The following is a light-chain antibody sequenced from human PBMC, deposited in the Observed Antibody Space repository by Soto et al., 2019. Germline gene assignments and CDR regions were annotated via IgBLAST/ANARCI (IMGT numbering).Light chain of an antibody. Sequence: DIVLIQSPATLSLSPGESATLSCRASQNVGTYLAWYQHKPGQTPRLLIYDVSDRATGIPARFSGSGSGTDFTLSITNLEAEDSAVYYCQHYYDWPQTFGQGTKVDIK. J-gene: IGKJ1*01. CDR1: QNVGTY. CDR2: DVS. CDR3: QHYYDWPQT. V-gene: IGKV3-11*01.